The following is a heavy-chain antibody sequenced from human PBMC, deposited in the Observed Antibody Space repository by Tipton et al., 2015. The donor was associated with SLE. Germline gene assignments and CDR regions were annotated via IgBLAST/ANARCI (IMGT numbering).Heavy chain of an antibody. V-gene: IGHV3-74*03. D-gene: IGHD6-19*01. CDR2: VNTDGVTT. J-gene: IGHJ3*01. CDR3: ATLSGRDM. Sequence: SGVTFSSHWMHWVRQAPGKGLVWVSRVNTDGVTTEYAHSVRGRFTISRDNFRKTLVLQMNSLRPEDTAVYYCATLSGRDMWGQGTMVTVPS. CDR1: GVTFSSHW.